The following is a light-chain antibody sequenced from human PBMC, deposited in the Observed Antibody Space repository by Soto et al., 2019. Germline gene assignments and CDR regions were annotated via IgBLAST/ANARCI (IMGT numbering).Light chain of an antibody. CDR3: NSYTTSTSFV. V-gene: IGLV2-14*01. Sequence: QSVLTQPASVSGSPGQSITISCTGTSNDIATYNFVSWYQQHPGKAPKLLIYDVTNRPSGVSDRFSGSKSGSTASLTISGLQAEDEADYYCNSYTTSTSFVFGTGTQLTVL. CDR2: DVT. CDR1: SNDIATYNF. J-gene: IGLJ1*01.